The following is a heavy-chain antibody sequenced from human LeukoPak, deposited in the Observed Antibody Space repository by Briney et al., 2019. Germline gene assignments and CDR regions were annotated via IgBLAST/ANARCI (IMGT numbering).Heavy chain of an antibody. Sequence: SETLSLTCTVSGGSISSYYWSWIRQPPGKGLEWIGYIYYSGSTNYSPSLKSRVTISVDTSKNQFSLKLSSVTAADTAVYYCARDGDYYDSSGYYSLLDYWGQGTLVTVSS. CDR2: IYYSGST. CDR1: GGSISSYY. J-gene: IGHJ4*02. D-gene: IGHD3-22*01. V-gene: IGHV4-59*01. CDR3: ARDGDYYDSSGYYSLLDY.